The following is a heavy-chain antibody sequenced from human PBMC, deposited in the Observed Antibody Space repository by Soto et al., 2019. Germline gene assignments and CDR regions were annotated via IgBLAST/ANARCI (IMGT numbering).Heavy chain of an antibody. V-gene: IGHV3-30*04. CDR2: ISSDGSNK. J-gene: IGHJ4*02. CDR3: ARDGNPSYDFWSGYYLDY. D-gene: IGHD3-3*01. CDR1: GFTFSTSA. Sequence: GGSLRLSCAASGFTFSTSAIHWVRQAPGKGLEWVALISSDGSNKYYADSVKGRFTISRDNSKNTLYLQMNSLRAEDTAVYYCARDGNPSYDFWSGYYLDYWGQGTLVTVSS.